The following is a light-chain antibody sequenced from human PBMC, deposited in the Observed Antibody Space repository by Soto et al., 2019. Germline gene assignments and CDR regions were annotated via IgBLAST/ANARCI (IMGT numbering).Light chain of an antibody. Sequence: QSALTQPPSASGSPGQSVTISCTGTSRDIGGDYNYVSWYQQHPGKAPKLMIYEVNKRPSGVPDRFSGSKSGNTASLTVSGLQTEEEAHYYCGSYAGSNSFAFGGGTKVTVL. V-gene: IGLV2-8*01. CDR1: SRDIGGDYNY. CDR2: EVN. CDR3: GSYAGSNSFA. J-gene: IGLJ2*01.